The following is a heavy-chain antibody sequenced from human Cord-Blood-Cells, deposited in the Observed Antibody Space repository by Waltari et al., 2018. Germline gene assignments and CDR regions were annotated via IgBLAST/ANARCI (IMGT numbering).Heavy chain of an antibody. CDR2: INHSGST. CDR3: ARARRPPRILEFDP. D-gene: IGHD2-15*01. V-gene: IGHV4-34*01. CDR1: GGSFSGSY. Sequence: QVQLQQWGAGLLKPSETLSLTCAVYGGSFSGSYWSWIRQPPGKGLEWMGEINHSGSTNYNPALKSRVTISVDTSKNQFSLKVSSVTAADTAVYYCARARRPPRILEFDPWGQGTLVTVSS. J-gene: IGHJ5*02.